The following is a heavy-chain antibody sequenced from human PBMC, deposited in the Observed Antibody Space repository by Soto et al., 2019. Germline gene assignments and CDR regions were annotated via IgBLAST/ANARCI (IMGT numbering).Heavy chain of an antibody. CDR2: ISAYNGNT. Sequence: ASVKVSCKASGYTFTSYGISWVRQAPGQGLEWMGWISAYNGNTNYAQKLQGRVTMTTDTSTSTAYMELRSLRSDDTAVYYRASSVTMVRGVMNGYYYYGMDVWGQGTTVTVS. CDR1: GYTFTSYG. D-gene: IGHD3-10*01. V-gene: IGHV1-18*01. J-gene: IGHJ6*02. CDR3: ASSVTMVRGVMNGYYYYGMDV.